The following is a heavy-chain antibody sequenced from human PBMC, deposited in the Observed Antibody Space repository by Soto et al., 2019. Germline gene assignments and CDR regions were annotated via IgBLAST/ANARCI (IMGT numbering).Heavy chain of an antibody. D-gene: IGHD2-8*02. J-gene: IGHJ3*02. V-gene: IGHV3-11*01. Sequence: QVQLVESGGGLVKPGGSLRLSCAASGFTFSDYYMTWLRQAPGKGLEWLSYITYNGDTIYYADCVKGRFTISRDNAHNSLYLEMNSLRAEDTAIYYCARLRPTNTGGTFDIWGQGTMFTVSS. CDR1: GFTFSDYY. CDR2: ITYNGDTI. CDR3: ARLRPTNTGGTFDI.